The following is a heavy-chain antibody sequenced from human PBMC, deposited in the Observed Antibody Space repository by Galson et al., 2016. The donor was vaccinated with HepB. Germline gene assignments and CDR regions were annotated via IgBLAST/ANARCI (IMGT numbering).Heavy chain of an antibody. J-gene: IGHJ1*01. D-gene: IGHD3-10*01. CDR1: GFTFGSYG. Sequence: SLRLSCAASGFTFGSYGMHWVRQAPGKGLEWVAVISYDASKKHYADSVRGRFTISRDKSKNTLYLQMNSLRAEDMAVYYCAKSPLMCVGELLGYFQHWGQGTLVTVSS. CDR3: AKSPLMCVGELLGYFQH. V-gene: IGHV3-30*18. CDR2: ISYDASKK.